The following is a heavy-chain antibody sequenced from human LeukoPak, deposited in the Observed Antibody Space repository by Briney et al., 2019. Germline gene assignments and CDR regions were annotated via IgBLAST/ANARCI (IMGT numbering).Heavy chain of an antibody. V-gene: IGHV3-20*04. CDR1: GFSFVNDG. J-gene: IGHJ4*02. D-gene: IGHD3-3*02. Sequence: GQSLTLSCAPSGFSFVNDGLSWVRRAPREGMEWHCAINYKGTITVYGDSVEGRFTIYRDNAKNSLYLRMDSLRAEDPALYYCARDRLGHSFSVSHFPLWGEGPLVTLSS. CDR3: ARDRLGHSFSVSHFPL. CDR2: INYKGTIT.